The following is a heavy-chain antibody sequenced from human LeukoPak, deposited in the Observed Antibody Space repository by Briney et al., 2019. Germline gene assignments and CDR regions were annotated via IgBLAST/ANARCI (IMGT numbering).Heavy chain of an antibody. CDR1: GGSISSGSYY. Sequence: SQTLSLTCTVSGGSISSGSYYWCWIRQPAGKGLEWIGRIYTSGSTNYNPSLKSRVTISVDTSKNQFSLRLSSVTAADTAVYYCARGWLRSNDAFDIWGQGTMVTVSS. J-gene: IGHJ3*02. CDR2: IYTSGST. CDR3: ARGWLRSNDAFDI. V-gene: IGHV4-61*02. D-gene: IGHD5-12*01.